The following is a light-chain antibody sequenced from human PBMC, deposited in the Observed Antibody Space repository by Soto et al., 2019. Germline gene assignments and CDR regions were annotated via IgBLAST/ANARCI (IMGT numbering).Light chain of an antibody. CDR1: QSVSSGY. V-gene: IGKV3-20*01. CDR2: GAS. Sequence: EIVLTQSPVTLSLSPGDGATLSCRASQSVSSGYLAWYQQKPGQAPRLLIYGASRRATGIPDRFSGSGSGTDFTLSISRLEPEDFAVYWCQHYGNSPTFGQGTKVDI. CDR3: QHYGNSPT. J-gene: IGKJ1*01.